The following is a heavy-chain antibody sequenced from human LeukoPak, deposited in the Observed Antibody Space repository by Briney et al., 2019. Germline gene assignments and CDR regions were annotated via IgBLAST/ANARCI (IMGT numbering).Heavy chain of an antibody. CDR2: ISSDGTNK. J-gene: IGHJ1*01. Sequence: PGGSLRLSCVASGFTFRSYAMHWVRQAPGKGLEWVIVISSDGTNKYYADSVKGRFTVSRDNSKNTLYLQMNSLRDKDTAVYYCAKEMVRGVVQDWGQGTLVTVSS. CDR3: AKEMVRGVVQD. D-gene: IGHD3-10*01. CDR1: GFTFRSYA. V-gene: IGHV3-30-3*01.